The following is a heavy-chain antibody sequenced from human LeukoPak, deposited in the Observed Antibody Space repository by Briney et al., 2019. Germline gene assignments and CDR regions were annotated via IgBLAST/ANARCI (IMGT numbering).Heavy chain of an antibody. CDR1: GFTVSNSY. CDR2: IYVGGST. D-gene: IGHD3-9*01. Sequence: GGSLRLSCAASGFTVSNSYMSWVRQAPGKGLEWVSMIYVGGSTFYAGSVKGRFTISRDNSKNTLYLQMDSLRAEDTAVYYCATSYYDILTGYPQFDYWGQGTLVTVSS. V-gene: IGHV3-53*01. CDR3: ATSYYDILTGYPQFDY. J-gene: IGHJ4*02.